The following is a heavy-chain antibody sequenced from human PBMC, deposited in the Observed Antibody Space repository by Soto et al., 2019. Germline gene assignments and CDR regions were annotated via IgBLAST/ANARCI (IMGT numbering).Heavy chain of an antibody. D-gene: IGHD3-22*01. CDR2: ISSSGSTI. CDR3: ARDEGPGREYDISLYYYGMDV. V-gene: IGHV3-48*03. J-gene: IGHJ6*02. Sequence: PGGSLRLSCAASGFTFSSYEMNWVRQAPGKGLEWVSYISSSGSTIYYADSVKGRFTISRDNAKNSLYLQMNSLRAEDTAVYYCARDEGPGREYDISLYYYGMDVWGQGTTVTVYS. CDR1: GFTFSSYE.